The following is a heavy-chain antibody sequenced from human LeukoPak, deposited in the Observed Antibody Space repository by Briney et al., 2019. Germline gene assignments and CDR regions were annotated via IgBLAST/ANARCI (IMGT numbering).Heavy chain of an antibody. J-gene: IGHJ4*02. V-gene: IGHV1-24*01. CDR3: ATGRAGSGSYYY. D-gene: IGHD1-26*01. Sequence: ASVKVSCKVSGYALTELSMHWVRQAPGKGLEWMGGFDPEDGETIYAQKFQGRVTMTEDTSTDTAYMELSSLRSEDAAVYYCATGRAGSGSYYYWGQGTLVTVSS. CDR2: FDPEDGET. CDR1: GYALTELS.